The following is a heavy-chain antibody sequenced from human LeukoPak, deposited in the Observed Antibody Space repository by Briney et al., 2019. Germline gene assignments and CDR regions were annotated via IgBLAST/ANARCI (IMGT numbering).Heavy chain of an antibody. D-gene: IGHD3-22*01. CDR1: GFTFSSYS. J-gene: IGHJ4*02. Sequence: GGSLRLSCAASGFTFSSYSMNWVRQAPGKGLEWVSAISGSGGSTYYADSVKGRFTISRDNSKNTLYLQMNSLRAEDTAVYYCAKAYYDSSGDYWGQGTLVTVSS. V-gene: IGHV3-23*01. CDR3: AKAYYDSSGDY. CDR2: ISGSGGST.